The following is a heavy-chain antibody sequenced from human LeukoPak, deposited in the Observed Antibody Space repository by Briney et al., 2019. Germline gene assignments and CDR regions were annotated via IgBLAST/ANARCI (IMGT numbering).Heavy chain of an antibody. D-gene: IGHD3-10*01. J-gene: IGHJ5*02. Sequence: SETLSLTCTVSGGSISSYYWGWIRQPPGKGPEWIGSIYYSGSTYYNPSLKSRVTISVDTSKNQFSLKLSSVTAADTAVYYCARAPPTMASFWFDPWGQGTLVTVSS. V-gene: IGHV4-39*07. CDR2: IYYSGST. CDR1: GGSISSYY. CDR3: ARAPPTMASFWFDP.